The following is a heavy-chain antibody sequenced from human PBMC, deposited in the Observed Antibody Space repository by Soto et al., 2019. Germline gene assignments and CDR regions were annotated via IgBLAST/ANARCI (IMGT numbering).Heavy chain of an antibody. CDR1: GFTFSSYA. CDR3: ARDWGAAAAFDY. J-gene: IGHJ4*02. CDR2: ISYDGSNK. V-gene: IGHV3-30-3*01. D-gene: IGHD6-13*01. Sequence: QVQLVESGGGVVQPGRSLRLSCAASGFTFSSYAMHWVRQAPGKGLEWVAVISYDGSNKYYADSVKGRFTISRDNSKNTLYLQMNSLRAEDTAVYYCARDWGAAAAFDYWGQGTLVTVSS.